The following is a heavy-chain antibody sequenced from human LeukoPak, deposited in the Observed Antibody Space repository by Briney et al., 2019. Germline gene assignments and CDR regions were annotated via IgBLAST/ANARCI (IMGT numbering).Heavy chain of an antibody. CDR3: ARGRYSLDAFDI. J-gene: IGHJ3*02. V-gene: IGHV1-18*01. CDR1: GYTFTSYG. Sequence: ASVKVSCKASGYTFTSYGISWVRQAPGQGLEWMGWISAYNGNTNYAQKLQGRVTMTTDTSTSTAYMELSSLRSEDTAVYYCARGRYSLDAFDIWGQGTMVTVSS. D-gene: IGHD4-11*01. CDR2: ISAYNGNT.